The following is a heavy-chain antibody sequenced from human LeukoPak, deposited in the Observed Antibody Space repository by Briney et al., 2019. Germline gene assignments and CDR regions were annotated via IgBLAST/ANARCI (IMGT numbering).Heavy chain of an antibody. J-gene: IGHJ5*02. CDR3: ARDRRMYYYDSSGYPNWFDP. CDR2: TYYRSKWYN. V-gene: IGHV6-1*01. CDR1: GDSVSSNSAA. D-gene: IGHD3-22*01. Sequence: SQTLSLTCAISGDSVSSNSAAWNWIRQSPSRGLEWLGRTYYRSKWYNDYAVSVKSRITINPDTSKNQFSLQLNSVTPEDTAVYYCARDRRMYYYDSSGYPNWFDPWGQGTLVTVSS.